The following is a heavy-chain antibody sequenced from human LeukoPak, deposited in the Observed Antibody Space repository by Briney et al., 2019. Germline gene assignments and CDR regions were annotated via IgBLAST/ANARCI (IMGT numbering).Heavy chain of an antibody. CDR2: IRYDGSNK. CDR3: AKAIHSSTSGVVDY. Sequence: GGSLRLSCAASGFIFSNYTMHWVRQAPGKGLEWVTFIRYDGSNKYYAESVKGRFTISRDNSKNTLYLQMNSLRAEDTAVYYCAKAIHSSTSGVVDYWGQGTLVTVSS. V-gene: IGHV3-30*02. CDR1: GFIFSNYT. J-gene: IGHJ4*02. D-gene: IGHD6-6*01.